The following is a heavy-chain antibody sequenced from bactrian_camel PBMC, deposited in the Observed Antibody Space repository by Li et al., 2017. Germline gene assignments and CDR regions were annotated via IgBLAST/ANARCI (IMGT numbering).Heavy chain of an antibody. CDR3: AAGWSFGVGTLLRRHYNY. CDR1: GYTDSRIS. J-gene: IGHJ4*01. D-gene: IGHD3*01. Sequence: HVQLVESGGGSVQAGGSLRLSCKASGYTDSRISMAWFRQAPGKEREGVARIATGSGNTYYADSVKGRFTISQDNAKNMVYLQVNSLKAEDTAMYYCAAGWSFGVGTLLRRHYNYWGQGTQVTVS. V-gene: IGHV3S1*01. CDR2: IATGSGNT.